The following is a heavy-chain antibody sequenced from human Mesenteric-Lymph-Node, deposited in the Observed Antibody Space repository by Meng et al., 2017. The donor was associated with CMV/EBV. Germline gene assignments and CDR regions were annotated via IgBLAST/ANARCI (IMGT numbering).Heavy chain of an antibody. Sequence: GESLKISCAASGFTFSSYAMSWVRQAPGKGLEWVASINSSSYRYYADSLKGRFTISRDNDKNLLLLQMNSLSADDTALYYCARAQPLGEFFYWGQGTTVTVSS. J-gene: IGHJ4*02. D-gene: IGHD3-3*01. CDR2: INSSSYR. CDR3: ARAQPLGEFFY. V-gene: IGHV3-21*01. CDR1: GFTFSSYA.